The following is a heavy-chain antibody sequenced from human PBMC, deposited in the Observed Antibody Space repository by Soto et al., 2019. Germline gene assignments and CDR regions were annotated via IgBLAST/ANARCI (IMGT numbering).Heavy chain of an antibody. CDR3: ARGKSPGSIPVGAFDI. CDR1: GGTFSSFA. V-gene: IGHV1-69*01. CDR2: IIPIFGTA. D-gene: IGHD3-10*01. Sequence: QVQLVQSGAEVKKPGSSVKVSCKASGGTFSSFAISWVRQAPGQGLEWMGGIIPIFGTANYAQRFQGRVTITADESTRTANMELSSLRSEDTAVYCCARGKSPGSIPVGAFDIWGQGTMVTVSS. J-gene: IGHJ3*02.